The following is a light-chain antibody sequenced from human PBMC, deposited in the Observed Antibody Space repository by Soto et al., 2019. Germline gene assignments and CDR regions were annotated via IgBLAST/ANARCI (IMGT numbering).Light chain of an antibody. CDR1: SSDVGGYNY. CDR3: SSNAGSNNVV. J-gene: IGLJ2*01. CDR2: EVS. Sequence: QSVLTQPPSASGSPGQSVTISCTGTSSDVGGYNYVAWYQQHPGRAPKLMIYEVSKRSSGVPDRFSGSKSGNTASLTVSGLQTEDEADYYCSSNAGSNNVVFGGGTKLTVL. V-gene: IGLV2-8*01.